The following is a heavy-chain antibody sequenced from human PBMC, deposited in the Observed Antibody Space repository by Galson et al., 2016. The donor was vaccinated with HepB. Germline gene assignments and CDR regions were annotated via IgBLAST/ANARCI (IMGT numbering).Heavy chain of an antibody. CDR2: IRATGGSI. Sequence: SLRLSCAASGFPFRSYAISWVRQAPGKGLEWGSSIRATGGSIYYGASVKGRFTLSRDTSKNTVYLQMISLRAEDTAVYYCAKYSGITIFGVTMRYYFDYWGQGTLVTVSS. CDR3: AKYSGITIFGVTMRYYFDY. D-gene: IGHD3-3*01. CDR1: GFPFRSYA. V-gene: IGHV3-23*01. J-gene: IGHJ4*02.